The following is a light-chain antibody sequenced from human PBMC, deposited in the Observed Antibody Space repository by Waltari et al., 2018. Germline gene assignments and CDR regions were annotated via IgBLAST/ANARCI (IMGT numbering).Light chain of an antibody. CDR1: SSDLGGYNY. CDR2: GVS. J-gene: IGLJ3*02. CDR3: SSYTSNSRV. Sequence: QSALTQPASVSGSPGQSITISCTGTSSDLGGYNYVSWYQHHPGKAPKLSIYGVSNRPSGGSNRFSGAKSGDTASLTIAGLQAEDEAEYYCSSYTSNSRVFGAGTKLTVL. V-gene: IGLV2-14*01.